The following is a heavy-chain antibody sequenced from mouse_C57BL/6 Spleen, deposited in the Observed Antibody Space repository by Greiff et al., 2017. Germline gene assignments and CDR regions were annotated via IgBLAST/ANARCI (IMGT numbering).Heavy chain of an antibody. Sequence: EVQLQQSGAELVRPGASVKLSCTASGFNITDYYMHWVKQRPEQGLEWIGRIDPEDGDTEYAPKFQGKATMTADTSSNTAYLQLSSLTSEDTAVDYCTTDGNYRRGDYWGQGTTLTVAS. CDR2: IDPEDGDT. D-gene: IGHD2-1*01. CDR1: GFNITDYY. CDR3: TTDGNYRRGDY. J-gene: IGHJ2*01. V-gene: IGHV14-1*01.